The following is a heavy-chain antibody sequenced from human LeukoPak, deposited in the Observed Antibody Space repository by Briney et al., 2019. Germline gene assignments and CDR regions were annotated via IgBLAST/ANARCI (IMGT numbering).Heavy chain of an antibody. J-gene: IGHJ4*02. CDR2: ISGSGGST. CDR1: GFTFSSYG. V-gene: IGHV3-23*01. D-gene: IGHD1-26*01. CDR3: AKDRHIVGATRFDY. Sequence: GGSLRLSCAASGFTFSSYGMRWVRQAPGKGLEWVSTISGSGGSTYYADSVKGRFTISRDNSKNTLYLQMNSLRAEDTAVYYCAKDRHIVGATRFDYWGQGTLVTVSS.